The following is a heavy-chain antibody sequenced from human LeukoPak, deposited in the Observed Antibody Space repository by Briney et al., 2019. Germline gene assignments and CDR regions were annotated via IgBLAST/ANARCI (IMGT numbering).Heavy chain of an antibody. J-gene: IGHJ4*02. V-gene: IGHV3-7*01. CDR2: IKQDGSKK. Sequence: PGGSLRLSCAASGFTFNNEWMTWVRQAPGKGLEWVANIKQDGSKKNYVGSVQGRFTISTDNAKNSVYLQMNSLRAEDTAVYYCARDSSSFIDYWGQGTLVTVSS. D-gene: IGHD6-13*01. CDR1: GFTFNNEW. CDR3: ARDSSSFIDY.